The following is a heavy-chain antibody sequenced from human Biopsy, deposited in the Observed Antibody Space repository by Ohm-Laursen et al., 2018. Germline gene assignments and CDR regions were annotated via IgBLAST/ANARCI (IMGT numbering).Heavy chain of an antibody. CDR3: ARDKYRSWNYFDN. CDR2: INPDSGVT. J-gene: IGHJ4*02. V-gene: IGHV1-2*02. Sequence: GASVKVSCKASGYTFSGYYMHWVRQAPGQGLEWMGWINPDSGVTNYAQKFQGRVTMTGDTSISTAYMELSRLGSDDTAVYYCARDKYRSWNYFDNWGQGSLVTVSS. D-gene: IGHD6-19*01. CDR1: GYTFSGYY.